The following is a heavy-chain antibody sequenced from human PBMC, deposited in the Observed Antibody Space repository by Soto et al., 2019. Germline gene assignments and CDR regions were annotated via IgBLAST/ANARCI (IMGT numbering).Heavy chain of an antibody. CDR3: AKAWNYDSSGYYYGDAFDI. V-gene: IGHV3-23*01. J-gene: IGHJ3*02. CDR2: ISGSGGST. CDR1: GFTFSSYA. Sequence: EVQLLESGGGLVQPGGSLRLSCAASGFTFSSYAMSWVRQAPGKGLEWVSAISGSGGSTYYADSVKGRFTISRDNSKNTLYLQMNSLRAEDTAVYYCAKAWNYDSSGYYYGDAFDIWGQGTMVTVSS. D-gene: IGHD3-22*01.